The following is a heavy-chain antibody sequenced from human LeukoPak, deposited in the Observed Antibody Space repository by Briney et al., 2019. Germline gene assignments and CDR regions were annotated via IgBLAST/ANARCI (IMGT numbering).Heavy chain of an antibody. CDR1: GYTFTSYG. Sequence: ASVKVSCKASGYTFTSYGISWVRQAPGQGLEWMGWISAYNGNTNYAQKLQGRVTMTTDTSTSTAYMELRNLRSDDTAVYYCAREPPLNSGYDQTFDYWGQGTLVTVSS. CDR3: AREPPLNSGYDQTFDY. J-gene: IGHJ4*02. D-gene: IGHD5-12*01. CDR2: ISAYNGNT. V-gene: IGHV1-18*01.